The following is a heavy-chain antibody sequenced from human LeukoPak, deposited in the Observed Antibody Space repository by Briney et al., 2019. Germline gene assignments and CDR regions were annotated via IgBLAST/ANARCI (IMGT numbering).Heavy chain of an antibody. Sequence: GASVKVSCKASGYTFTSYDINWVRQATGQGLEWMGWMNPNSGNTGYAQKFQGRVTMTRNTSISTAYMELSSLRSEDTAVYYCARNSGSYEELDYWGQGTLVTVSS. CDR3: ARNSGSYEELDY. D-gene: IGHD1-26*01. CDR2: MNPNSGNT. J-gene: IGHJ4*02. V-gene: IGHV1-8*01. CDR1: GYTFTSYD.